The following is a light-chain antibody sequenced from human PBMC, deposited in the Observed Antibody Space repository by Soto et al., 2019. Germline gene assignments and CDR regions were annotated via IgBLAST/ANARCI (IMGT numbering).Light chain of an antibody. CDR3: MQAPKPPIP. J-gene: IGKJ2*01. CDR1: QSLLQSDGNKY. Sequence: DIVMTQSPFSLPVTPGEPASISCKSSQSLLQSDGNKYWDWYLQKPGGSPQLLIYFASSRATRGTTMFSGIRSLTHFKMNISRVAGENLCIYDCMQAPKPPIPFGLMTKLEIK. CDR2: FAS. V-gene: IGKV2-28*01.